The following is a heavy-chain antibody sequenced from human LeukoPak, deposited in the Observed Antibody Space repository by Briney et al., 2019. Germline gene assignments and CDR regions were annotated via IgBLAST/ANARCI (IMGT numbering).Heavy chain of an antibody. J-gene: IGHJ6*03. V-gene: IGHV3-20*04. CDR2: INWNGGST. CDR3: ARDMSVPAASLSGYYYMDA. CDR1: GFTFDDYG. D-gene: IGHD2-2*01. Sequence: PGGSLRLSCAASGFTFDDYGMSWVRQAPGKGLEWVSGINWNGGSTGYADSVKGRFTISRDNAKNSLYLQMNSLRAEDTALYYCARDMSVPAASLSGYYYMDAWGKGTTVTVSS.